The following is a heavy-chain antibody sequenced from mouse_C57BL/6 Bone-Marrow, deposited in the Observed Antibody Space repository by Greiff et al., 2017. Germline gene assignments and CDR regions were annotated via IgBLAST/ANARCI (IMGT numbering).Heavy chain of an antibody. J-gene: IGHJ2*01. CDR3: VRLSDR. Sequence: QVQLQQPGAELVMPGASVKLSCKASGYTFTSYWMHWVKQRPGQGLEWIGEIDPSDSYTNYNQKFKGKSTFTVDKSYSTAYMQLSSLTSEDSAVYYCVRLSDRWGQGTTLTVSS. CDR2: IDPSDSYT. D-gene: IGHD3-2*02. CDR1: GYTFTSYW. V-gene: IGHV1-69*01.